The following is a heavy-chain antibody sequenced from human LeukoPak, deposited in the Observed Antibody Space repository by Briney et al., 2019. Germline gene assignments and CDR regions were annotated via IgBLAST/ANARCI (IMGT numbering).Heavy chain of an antibody. CDR2: FYHSGST. D-gene: IGHD1-26*01. J-gene: IGHJ4*02. V-gene: IGHV4-30-2*01. Sequence: PSETLSLTCTVSGGSISSGGYSWSWLRQPPGKGLEWIGYFYHSGSTYYNPSLKSRVTISVDRSKNQFSLKLTSANAADTAVYYCARGLVGATLDFWGQGTLVTVSS. CDR1: GGSISSGGYS. CDR3: ARGLVGATLDF.